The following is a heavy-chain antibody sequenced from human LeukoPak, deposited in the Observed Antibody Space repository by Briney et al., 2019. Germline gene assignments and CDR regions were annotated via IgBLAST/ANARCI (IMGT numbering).Heavy chain of an antibody. D-gene: IGHD3-22*01. V-gene: IGHV3-30*18. CDR1: GFTLSTYG. Sequence: GSLRLSCAASGFTLSTYGMHWVRQAPGKGLEWVAMISHDGNSKQYADFAKGRFTISRDNSKNTLYLQMNSLTTEDTAVYHCAKGHDSGYYDYFDYWGQGALVTVSS. CDR3: AKGHDSGYYDYFDY. J-gene: IGHJ4*02. CDR2: ISHDGNSK.